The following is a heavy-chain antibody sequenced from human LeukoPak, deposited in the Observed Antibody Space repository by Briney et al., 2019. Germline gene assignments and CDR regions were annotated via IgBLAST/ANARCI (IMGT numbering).Heavy chain of an antibody. CDR2: ISYDGSNK. V-gene: IGHV3-30*18. J-gene: IGHJ4*02. CDR1: GFTFSSYG. Sequence: PGGSLRLSCAASGFTFSSYGMHWVRQAPGKGLEWEAVISYDGSNKYYADSVKGRFTISRDNSKNTLYLQMNSLRAEDTAVYYCAKDRGYSGYGLIDYWGQGTLVTVSS. CDR3: AKDRGYSGYGLIDY. D-gene: IGHD5-12*01.